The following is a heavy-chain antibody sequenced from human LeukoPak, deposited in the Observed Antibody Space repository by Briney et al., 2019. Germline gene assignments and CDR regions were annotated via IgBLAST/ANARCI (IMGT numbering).Heavy chain of an antibody. J-gene: IGHJ1*01. CDR1: GFTFITAW. D-gene: IGHD1-14*01. CDR2: IVSKTKGGTI. Sequence: TGGSLRLSCAASGFTFITAWMSWVRQAPGRGLEWVGRIVSKTKGGTIDYAAPVKGRFTISRDDSKNILFLQMNSLKTEDTAVYYCTTYTAGRPEYFQFWGQGTLVTVSS. V-gene: IGHV3-15*04. CDR3: TTYTAGRPEYFQF.